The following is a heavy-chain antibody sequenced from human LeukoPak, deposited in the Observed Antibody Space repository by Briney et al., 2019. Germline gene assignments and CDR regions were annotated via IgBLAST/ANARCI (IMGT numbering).Heavy chain of an antibody. CDR2: INHSGST. CDR3: ARLNRYYDSSGYYPREKNKYFQH. D-gene: IGHD3-22*01. Sequence: SSETLSLTCAVYGGSFSGYYWSWIRQPPGKGLEWIGEINHSGSTNYNPSLKSRVTISVDTSKNQFSLKLSSVTAADTAVYYCARLNRYYDSSGYYPREKNKYFQHWGQGTLVTVSS. CDR1: GGSFSGYY. V-gene: IGHV4-34*01. J-gene: IGHJ1*01.